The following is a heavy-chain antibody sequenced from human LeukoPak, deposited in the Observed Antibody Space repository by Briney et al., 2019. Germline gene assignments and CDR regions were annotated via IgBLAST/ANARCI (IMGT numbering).Heavy chain of an antibody. CDR3: ARDLPHYGGNSFDY. D-gene: IGHD4-23*01. V-gene: IGHV4-59*01. CDR1: GGSISSYY. Sequence: NPSETLSLTCTVSGGSISSYYWNWIRQPPGKGLEWIGYIYYSGSTNYNPSLKSRVTISVDTSKNQFSLKLSSVTAADTAVYYCARDLPHYGGNSFDYWGQGTLVTVSS. J-gene: IGHJ4*02. CDR2: IYYSGST.